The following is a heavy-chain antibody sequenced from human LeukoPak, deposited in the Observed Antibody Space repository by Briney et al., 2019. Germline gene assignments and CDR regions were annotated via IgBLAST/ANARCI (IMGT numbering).Heavy chain of an antibody. CDR3: ARGLRMVRDRYYYYYYMDV. J-gene: IGHJ6*03. V-gene: IGHV4-39*01. Sequence: SETLSLTCTVSGGSISSSTYYWGWIRQPPGKGLEWIGSIYYSGSTYYNPSLKSRVTISVDTSKNQFSLKLSSVTAADTAVYYCARGLRMVRDRYYYYYYMDVWGKGTTVTISS. CDR1: GGSISSSTYY. D-gene: IGHD3-10*01. CDR2: IYYSGST.